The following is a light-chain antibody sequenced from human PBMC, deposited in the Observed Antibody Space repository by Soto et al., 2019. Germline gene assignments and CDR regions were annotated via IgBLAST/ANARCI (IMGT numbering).Light chain of an antibody. Sequence: EVVMTQSPALLSVSPGETVTLYCRASQGVSHNLAWYQQKPGQAPRLLIYETSTRATGIPARFSGSGSGTEFTLTISSLQSEDFAVYYCQQYYNWPPWTFGQGTKVEIK. CDR1: QGVSHN. J-gene: IGKJ1*01. CDR2: ETS. CDR3: QQYYNWPPWT. V-gene: IGKV3-15*01.